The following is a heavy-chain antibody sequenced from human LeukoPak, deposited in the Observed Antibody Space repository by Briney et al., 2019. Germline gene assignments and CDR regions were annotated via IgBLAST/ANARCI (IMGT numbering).Heavy chain of an antibody. Sequence: ASVKLSCKASGYPFVDYYLHCVRQAPGQRLERMESIKPNTGDTNSAQNFQGRVIMTRDTSITTAYMELSRLKSDDTALYYCASKGAGHCYDASCMGSFDLWGQGTTVAVSS. CDR1: GYPFVDYY. CDR3: ASKGAGHCYDASCMGSFDL. V-gene: IGHV1-2*02. D-gene: IGHD2-15*01. CDR2: IKPNTGDT. J-gene: IGHJ3*01.